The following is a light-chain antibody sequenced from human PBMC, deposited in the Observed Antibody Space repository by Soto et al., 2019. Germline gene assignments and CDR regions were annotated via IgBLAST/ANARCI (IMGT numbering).Light chain of an antibody. Sequence: EAVLTQSPGTLSLSPGQSATLSCRASQRVSTSFIAWYQQKPGQAPRLLIYGASNRATGIPDRLIGSGSGTDFTLTITRLEPEDSAVYYCQQYGGSPPGVTFGGGTKVDIK. CDR1: QRVSTSF. CDR2: GAS. CDR3: QQYGGSPPGVT. J-gene: IGKJ4*01. V-gene: IGKV3-20*01.